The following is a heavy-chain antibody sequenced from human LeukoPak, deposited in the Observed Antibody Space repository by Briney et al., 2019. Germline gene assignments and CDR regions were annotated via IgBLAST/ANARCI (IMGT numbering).Heavy chain of an antibody. CDR1: GYSISSGYY. Sequence: PSETLSLTCAVSGYSISSGYYWGWIRQPPGKGLEWIGSIYHSGSTHYNPSLKSRVTISVDTSKNQFSLKLSSVTAADTAVYYCARSNHDYGDLFWNWYFDLWGHGTLVTVSS. CDR3: ARSNHDYGDLFWNWYFDL. CDR2: IYHSGST. J-gene: IGHJ2*01. D-gene: IGHD4-17*01. V-gene: IGHV4-38-2*01.